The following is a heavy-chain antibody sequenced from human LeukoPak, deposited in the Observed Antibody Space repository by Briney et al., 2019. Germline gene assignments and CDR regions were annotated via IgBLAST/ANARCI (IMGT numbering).Heavy chain of an antibody. CDR2: ISSSISYI. V-gene: IGHV3-21*01. J-gene: IGHJ4*02. Sequence: GGALRLSCAASGFTFRSYIMNWGRQAPGEGLEWGSSISSSISYIYYADSVQGRFTISRDNAKNSLYLKMNSLRAEDTAVYYCALGDILTGYIYWGQGTLVTVSS. CDR1: GFTFRSYI. D-gene: IGHD3-9*01. CDR3: ALGDILTGYIY.